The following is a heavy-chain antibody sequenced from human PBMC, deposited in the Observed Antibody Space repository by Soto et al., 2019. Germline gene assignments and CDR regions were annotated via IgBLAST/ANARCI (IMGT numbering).Heavy chain of an antibody. Sequence: SEKFTHTCTVSCGSNRGSSYYLGWIGQPTWKGLEWIGSIYYSGSTYYNPSLKSRVTISVDTSKNQFSLKLSSVTAADTAVYYCARGLITGSHYSGGWYYFDSWGQGTQVT. D-gene: IGHD6-19*01. CDR1: CGSNRGSSYY. V-gene: IGHV4-39*01. CDR3: ARGLITGSHYSGGWYYFDS. J-gene: IGHJ4*02. CDR2: IYYSGST.